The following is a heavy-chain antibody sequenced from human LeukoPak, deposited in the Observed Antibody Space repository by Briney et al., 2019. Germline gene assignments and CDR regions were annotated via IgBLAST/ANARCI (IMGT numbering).Heavy chain of an antibody. CDR2: IYHSGST. CDR1: GGSISSGGYS. CDR3: ARVHSGYDGFDY. D-gene: IGHD5-12*01. Sequence: TSQTLSLTCAVSGGSISSGGYSWSWIRQPPGKGLEWIGYIYHSGSTYYNPSLKSRVTISVDRSKNQFSLKLSSVTAADTAVYYCARVHSGYDGFDYWGQGTLVTVSS. J-gene: IGHJ4*02. V-gene: IGHV4-30-2*01.